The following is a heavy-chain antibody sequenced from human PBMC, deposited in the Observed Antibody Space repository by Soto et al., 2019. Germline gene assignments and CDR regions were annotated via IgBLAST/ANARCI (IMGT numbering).Heavy chain of an antibody. Sequence: QVQLQESGPGLVKPSGTLSLTCNVSGSSITNTNWWSWVRQPPGKGLEWIGAIYHSGHTNFNPSLKSRATLSLDYSENQFSLKLTSATAADTAIYYCASIAYSASGFDYWGQGTLVTVSS. V-gene: IGHV4-4*02. CDR2: IYHSGHT. J-gene: IGHJ4*02. D-gene: IGHD1-26*01. CDR1: GSSITNTNW. CDR3: ASIAYSASGFDY.